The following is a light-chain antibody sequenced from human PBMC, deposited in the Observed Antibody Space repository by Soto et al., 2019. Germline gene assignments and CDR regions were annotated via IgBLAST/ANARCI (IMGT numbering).Light chain of an antibody. CDR2: GAS. V-gene: IGKV3-15*01. CDR1: QSVGSN. J-gene: IGKJ1*01. Sequence: EIVMTQSPATLSVSPGERATISFRASQSVGSNLAWYQQKPGQAPRLLIYGASTRATGIPARFSGSGSVTEFTFTSSSLQSEDFAIYFCQQDNNWPPDRTFGQGTKVEIK. CDR3: QQDNNWPPDRT.